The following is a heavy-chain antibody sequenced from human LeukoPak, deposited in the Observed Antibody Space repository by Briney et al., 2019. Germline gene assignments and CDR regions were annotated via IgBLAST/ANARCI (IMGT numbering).Heavy chain of an antibody. D-gene: IGHD4-17*01. Sequence: ASVKVSCKASGYTFTSYGISWVRQAPGQGLEWMGWISAYNGNTNYAQKLQGRVTMTTDTPTSTAYMELRSLRSDDTAVYYCARDQNSDYGDYVDDAFDIWGQGTMVTVSS. CDR2: ISAYNGNT. J-gene: IGHJ3*02. CDR3: ARDQNSDYGDYVDDAFDI. V-gene: IGHV1-18*01. CDR1: GYTFTSYG.